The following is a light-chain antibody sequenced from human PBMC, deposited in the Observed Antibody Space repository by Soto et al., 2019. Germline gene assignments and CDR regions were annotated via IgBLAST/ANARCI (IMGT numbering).Light chain of an antibody. J-gene: IGLJ3*02. V-gene: IGLV2-14*01. CDR1: SSDVGGYNY. CDR3: SSYTTISTLEV. Sequence: SALTQPASVSGSPGQSITLSCTGTSSDVGGYNYVSWYQQHPGKAPTLMIYEVRNRPSGVSNRFSGSKSGNTASLPISGLQAEDEADYSCSSYTTISTLEVFGGGTKLTVL. CDR2: EVR.